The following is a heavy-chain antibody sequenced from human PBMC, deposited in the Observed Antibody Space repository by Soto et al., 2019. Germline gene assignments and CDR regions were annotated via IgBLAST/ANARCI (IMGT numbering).Heavy chain of an antibody. D-gene: IGHD1-26*01. J-gene: IGHJ6*03. Sequence: QVQLQESGPGLVKPSETLSLTCAVSGGSISISNWWSWVRQTPGKGLEWIGQIHHSGSTNYSPSPTGRVTISVDKSKNQFSLKMTSVTAADTAVYYCARGGYYFYMDVWGKGTTVTVSS. CDR2: IHHSGST. CDR1: GGSISISNW. CDR3: ARGGYYFYMDV. V-gene: IGHV4-4*02.